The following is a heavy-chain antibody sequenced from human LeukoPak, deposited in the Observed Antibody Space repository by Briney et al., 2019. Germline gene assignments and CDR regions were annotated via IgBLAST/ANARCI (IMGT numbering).Heavy chain of an antibody. CDR2: VFYSGST. Sequence: SETLSLTCTVSGGSINYDYWSWIRQPPGKGLEWIGYVFYSGSTNYSPSLRGRVTMSVDTSKNQFSLRLSSLTASDTAVYYCAGYQPTGLSATGLDYWGQGILVTVSS. CDR3: AGYQPTGLSATGLDY. CDR1: GGSINYDY. J-gene: IGHJ4*02. V-gene: IGHV4-59*01. D-gene: IGHD4-17*01.